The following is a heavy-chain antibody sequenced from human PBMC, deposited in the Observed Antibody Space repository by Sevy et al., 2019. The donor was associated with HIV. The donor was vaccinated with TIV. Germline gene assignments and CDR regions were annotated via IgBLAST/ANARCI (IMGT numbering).Heavy chain of an antibody. CDR3: ARKYHDTSGNSRYSMDV. Sequence: GGCLRLSCAASGFTFSTYTMYWVRQAPGKGLEYVSAISGGGGNTYYGTSVKGRFTVSRDSAKNTHYCQMGSLRAEDMAVYFCARKYHDTSGNSRYSMDVWGQGTTVTVSS. CDR1: GFTFSTYT. V-gene: IGHV3-64*01. CDR2: ISGGGGNT. D-gene: IGHD3-22*01. J-gene: IGHJ6*02.